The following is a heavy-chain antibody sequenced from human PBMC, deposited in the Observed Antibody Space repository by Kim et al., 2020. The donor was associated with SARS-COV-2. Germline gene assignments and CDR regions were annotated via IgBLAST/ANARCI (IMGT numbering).Heavy chain of an antibody. Sequence: SETLSLTCAVYGGSFSGYYWSWIRQPPGKGLEWIGEINHSGSTNYNPSLKSRVTISVDTSKNQFSLKLSSVTAADTAVYYCARAPILRFLEWLSFDPWGQGTLVTVSS. V-gene: IGHV4-34*01. CDR2: INHSGST. D-gene: IGHD3-3*01. CDR3: ARAPILRFLEWLSFDP. J-gene: IGHJ5*02. CDR1: GGSFSGYY.